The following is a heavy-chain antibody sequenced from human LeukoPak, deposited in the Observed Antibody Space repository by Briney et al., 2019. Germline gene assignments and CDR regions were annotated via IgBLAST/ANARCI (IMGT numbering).Heavy chain of an antibody. CDR2: IYTSGST. V-gene: IGHV4-61*02. CDR3: AREGYYFDSSDYPIVTSY. J-gene: IGHJ4*02. D-gene: IGHD3-22*01. Sequence: SQTLSLTCTVSGGSISSGTYYWSWIRQPAGKGLEWIGRIYTSGSTNYNPSLKSRVTISVDTSKNQFSLKLSSVTAADTAVYYCAREGYYFDSSDYPIVTSYWGQGTLVTVSS. CDR1: GGSISSGTYY.